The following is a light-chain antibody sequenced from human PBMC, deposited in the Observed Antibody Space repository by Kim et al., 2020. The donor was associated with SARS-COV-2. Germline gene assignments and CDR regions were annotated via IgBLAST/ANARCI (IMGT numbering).Light chain of an antibody. J-gene: IGLJ2*01. CDR2: GNN. CDR3: QAYDSGMSGHVV. CDR1: SSNIREHDD. V-gene: IGLV1-40*01. Sequence: VTVSCPWSSSNIREHDDVHCYQQLPGTAPTLLIYGNNDRPSGGPDRCSGSTTGSSASMAITGRHAEGEADDFGQAYDSGMSGHVVFGGGTQLTVL.